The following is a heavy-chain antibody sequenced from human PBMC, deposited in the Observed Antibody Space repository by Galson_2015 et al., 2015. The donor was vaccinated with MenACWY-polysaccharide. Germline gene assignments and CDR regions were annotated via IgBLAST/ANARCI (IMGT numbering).Heavy chain of an antibody. CDR2: IKKDGSAK. J-gene: IGHJ6*02. CDR3: ARGHYGMDV. V-gene: IGHV3-7*01. Sequence: GTGLEWVANIKKDGSAKHCVDFVKGRFTISRDNERSSLYLQMNGLRAEDTAVYYCARGHYGMDVWGQGTTVTVSS.